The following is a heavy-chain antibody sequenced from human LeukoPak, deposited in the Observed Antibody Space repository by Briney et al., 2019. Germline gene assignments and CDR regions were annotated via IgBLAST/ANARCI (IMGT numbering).Heavy chain of an antibody. J-gene: IGHJ4*02. Sequence: PSETLSLTCAVSGGSFSRDYWSWIRQPPGKGLEWVGWISYTGSTKYSSSLNSRATISVDTSKNHFSLKLTSVTAADTAVHYCARFTYYGPFDYWGQGILVTVSS. CDR2: ISYTGST. D-gene: IGHD2-21*01. V-gene: IGHV4-59*01. CDR1: GGSFSRDY. CDR3: ARFTYYGPFDY.